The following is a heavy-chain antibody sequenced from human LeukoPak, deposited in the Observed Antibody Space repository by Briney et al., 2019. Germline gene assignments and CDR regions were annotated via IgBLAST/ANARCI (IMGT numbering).Heavy chain of an antibody. CDR3: ARVRPTDAFDI. V-gene: IGHV3-72*01. Sequence: GGPLSLSCAASGFTFSDHYMDWVGKPPGKGLEWVGRIRNKPNSYITQYAASVKGRFTISRDDSKNSLYLQMNSLKTEDTAVYYCARVRPTDAFDIWGQGTLVTVSS. CDR2: IRNKPNSYIT. CDR1: GFTFSDHY. J-gene: IGHJ3*02.